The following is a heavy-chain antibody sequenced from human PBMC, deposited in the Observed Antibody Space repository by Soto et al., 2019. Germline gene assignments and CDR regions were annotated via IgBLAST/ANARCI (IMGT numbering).Heavy chain of an antibody. J-gene: IGHJ6*02. CDR3: ARDPRDQLLYSYCYYYGMDV. D-gene: IGHD2-2*02. CDR1: GYTFTSYG. Sequence: ASVKVSCKASGYTFTSYGISWVRQAPGQGLEWMGWISAYNGKTNYAQKLQGRVTMTTDTSTSTAYMELRSLRSDDTAVYYCARDPRDQLLYSYCYYYGMDVWGQGTTVTVSS. CDR2: ISAYNGKT. V-gene: IGHV1-18*01.